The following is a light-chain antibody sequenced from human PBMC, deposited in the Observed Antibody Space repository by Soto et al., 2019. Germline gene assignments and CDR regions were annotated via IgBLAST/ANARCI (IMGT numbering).Light chain of an antibody. V-gene: IGLV2-8*01. CDR1: NSDVGSYNF. J-gene: IGLJ1*01. CDR2: EVS. Sequence: QSALTQPPSASGSPGQSVTISCTGANSDVGSYNFVSWYQQHPGRAPKLLIYEVSKRPSGVPDRFSGSKSGSTASLTVSGLQAEDEADYYCSSYAGTNTRYLFGSGTKVTVL. CDR3: SSYAGTNTRYL.